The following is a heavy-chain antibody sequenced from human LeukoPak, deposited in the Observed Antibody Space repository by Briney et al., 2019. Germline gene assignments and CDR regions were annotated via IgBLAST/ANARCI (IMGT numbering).Heavy chain of an antibody. V-gene: IGHV3-9*01. CDR1: GLTFDDYA. J-gene: IGHJ3*02. CDR3: AKDIGYYDILTGYSEAFYI. D-gene: IGHD3-9*01. Sequence: GGSLRLSCAASGLTFDDYAMHWVRQAPGKGLEWVSGISWNSGSIGYADSVKGRFTISRDNAKNSLYLQMNSLRAEDTGLYYCAKDIGYYDILTGYSEAFYIWGQGTMVTVSS. CDR2: ISWNSGSI.